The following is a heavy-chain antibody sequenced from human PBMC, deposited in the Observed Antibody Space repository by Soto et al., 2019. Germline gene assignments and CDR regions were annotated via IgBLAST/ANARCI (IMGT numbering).Heavy chain of an antibody. D-gene: IGHD2-8*01. CDR2: ISGSAGST. CDR1: GFTFSSYA. V-gene: IGHV3-23*01. J-gene: IGHJ6*02. Sequence: GGSLRLSCAASGFTFSSYAMSWVRQPPGKGLEWVSTISGSAGSTYYADSVKGRFTISRDNSKNTLYLQMNSLRDEDTAGYYCAKGMNGVLKAGYSYYYGMDVWGQGTTVTVSS. CDR3: AKGMNGVLKAGYSYYYGMDV.